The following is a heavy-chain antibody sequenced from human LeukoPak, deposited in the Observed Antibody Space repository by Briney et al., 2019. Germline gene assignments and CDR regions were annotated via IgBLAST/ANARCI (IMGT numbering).Heavy chain of an antibody. V-gene: IGHV4-59*01. Sequence: SETLSLTCTVSGDSISSYYWSWIRQPPGKGLEWIGYIYYSGSTNYNPSLKSRVTISVDTSKNQFSLRLSSVTAADTAVYYCARAPCSGGSCYPPDYWGQGTLVTVSS. CDR2: IYYSGST. J-gene: IGHJ4*02. CDR3: ARAPCSGGSCYPPDY. D-gene: IGHD2-15*01. CDR1: GDSISSYY.